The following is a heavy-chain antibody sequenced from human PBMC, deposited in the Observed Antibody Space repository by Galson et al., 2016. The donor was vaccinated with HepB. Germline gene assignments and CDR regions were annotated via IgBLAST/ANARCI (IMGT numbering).Heavy chain of an antibody. CDR2: ISNDGSNK. D-gene: IGHD6-13*01. Sequence: SLRLSCAASGFTFTKHGMHWVRQAPGKGLEWVAVISNDGSNKYYADSVKGRFTISRDNSKNTLSLPMNSLRGEDTAVYYCAKDIAADGYHDFFDYWGQGTQVIVTS. V-gene: IGHV3-30*18. J-gene: IGHJ4*02. CDR1: GFTFTKHG. CDR3: AKDIAADGYHDFFDY.